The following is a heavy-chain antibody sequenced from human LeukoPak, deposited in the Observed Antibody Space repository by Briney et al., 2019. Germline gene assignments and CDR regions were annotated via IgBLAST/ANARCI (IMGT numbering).Heavy chain of an antibody. J-gene: IGHJ6*03. D-gene: IGHD4-17*01. CDR1: GFTFSNYN. Sequence: GGSLRLSCAASGFTFSNYNMNWVRQAPGKGLQWVSSISGSSNYIYYADSVKGRFTISRDNAKNSLYLQMNSLRAEDTAVYYCARDPYNGYYGDDYYYYMDVWGKGTTVTISS. V-gene: IGHV3-21*01. CDR3: ARDPYNGYYGDDYYYYMDV. CDR2: ISGSSNYI.